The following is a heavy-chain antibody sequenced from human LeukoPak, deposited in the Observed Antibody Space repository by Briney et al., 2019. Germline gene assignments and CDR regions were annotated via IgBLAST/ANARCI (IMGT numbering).Heavy chain of an antibody. CDR2: IYHSGSI. Sequence: PSETLSLTCTVSSGSISSGAYYWGWIRQPPGKGLEWVGSIYHSGSIFYNPSLKGRVTISVDTSKNQFYLKLTSVTAADTAVFFCAREEFGTACFDSWGQGTLVTVSS. CDR3: AREEFGTACFDS. J-gene: IGHJ4*02. V-gene: IGHV4-39*07. CDR1: SGSISSGAYY. D-gene: IGHD1-7*01.